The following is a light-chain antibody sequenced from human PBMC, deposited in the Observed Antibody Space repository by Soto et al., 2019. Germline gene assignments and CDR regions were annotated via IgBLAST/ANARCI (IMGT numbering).Light chain of an antibody. CDR3: AAWDDNLNGVI. V-gene: IGLV2-8*01. Sequence: QSVLTQPPSASGSPGQSVTISCTGTNSDVGGYHSVSWYQQHPGKAPKLLIYEVSKRPSGVPDRFSGSKSGSTASLTVSGLQAEDEADYYCAAWDDNLNGVIFGGGTKLTVL. CDR2: EVS. J-gene: IGLJ2*01. CDR1: NSDVGGYHS.